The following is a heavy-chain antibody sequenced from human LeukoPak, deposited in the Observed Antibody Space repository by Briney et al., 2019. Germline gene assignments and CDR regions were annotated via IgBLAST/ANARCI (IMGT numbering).Heavy chain of an antibody. Sequence: PGGSLRLSCAASGFTSSSYDMHWVRQATGKGLEWVSAIGTAGDTYYPGSVKGRFTISRENAKNSLYLQMNSLRAGDTAVYYCARALSGDILTGYYDYWGQRTLVTVSS. D-gene: IGHD3-9*01. J-gene: IGHJ4*02. CDR2: IGTAGDT. CDR1: GFTSSSYD. V-gene: IGHV3-13*01. CDR3: ARALSGDILTGYYDY.